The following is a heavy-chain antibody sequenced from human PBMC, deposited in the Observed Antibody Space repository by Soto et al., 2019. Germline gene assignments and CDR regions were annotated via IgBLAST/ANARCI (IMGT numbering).Heavy chain of an antibody. J-gene: IGHJ4*02. Sequence: QVQLVESGGGVVQPGRSLRLSCAASGFSFSSYAMHWVRQAPGKGLEWVAVILYDGSNEYYADSVKGRFTISRDDSKNTLFLQMNSLRAEDTALYYCARGWGQRWANLDYWGQGTLVIVSS. CDR1: GFSFSSYA. D-gene: IGHD5-18*01. CDR2: ILYDGSNE. V-gene: IGHV3-30-3*01. CDR3: ARGWGQRWANLDY.